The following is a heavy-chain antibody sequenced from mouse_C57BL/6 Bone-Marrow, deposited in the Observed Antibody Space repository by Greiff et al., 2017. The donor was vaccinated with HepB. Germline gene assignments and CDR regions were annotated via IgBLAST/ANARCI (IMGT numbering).Heavy chain of an antibody. J-gene: IGHJ1*03. V-gene: IGHV1-55*01. CDR2: IYPGSGST. CDR3: AREGFSRWYFDV. CDR1: GYTFTSYW. Sequence: QVQLQQPGAELVKPGASVKMSCKASGYTFTSYWITWVKQRPGQGLEWIGDIYPGSGSTNYNEKFKSKATLTVDTSSSTAYMQLSSLTSEDSAVYYCAREGFSRWYFDVWGTGTTVTVSS.